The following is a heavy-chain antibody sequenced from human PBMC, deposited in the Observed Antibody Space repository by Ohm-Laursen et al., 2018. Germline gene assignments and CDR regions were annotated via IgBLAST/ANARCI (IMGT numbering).Heavy chain of an antibody. V-gene: IGHV4-39*01. J-gene: IGHJ4*02. CDR3: ARPLGDSSGYYYGY. CDR2: IYYSGST. Sequence: SDTLSLTCTVSGGSISSSSYYWGWIRQPPGKGLEWIGSIYYSGSTYYNPSLKSRVTISVDTSKNRFSQKLSSVTAADTAVYYFARPLGDSSGYYYGYWGQGTLVTVSS. CDR1: GGSISSSSYY. D-gene: IGHD3-22*01.